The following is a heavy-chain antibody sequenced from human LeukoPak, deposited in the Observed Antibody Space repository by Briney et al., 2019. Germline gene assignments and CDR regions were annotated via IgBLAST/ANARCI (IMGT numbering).Heavy chain of an antibody. D-gene: IGHD3-3*01. CDR2: IYYTGST. V-gene: IGHV4-59*01. CDR1: GGSISRYY. J-gene: IGHJ1*01. CDR3: ARVGITIFGVGPEYFQH. Sequence: SETLSLTCTVSGGSISRYYWSWIRQPPGKGLEWIGYIYYTGSTNYNPSLKSRVTISVDTSKNQFSLKLTSVTAADTAVYYCARVGITIFGVGPEYFQHWGQGTLVTVSS.